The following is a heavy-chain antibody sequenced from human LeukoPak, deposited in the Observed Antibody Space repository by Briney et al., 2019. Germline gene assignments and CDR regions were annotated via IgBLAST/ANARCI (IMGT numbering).Heavy chain of an antibody. CDR2: MNPNSGNT. V-gene: IGHV1-8*01. J-gene: IGHJ6*02. D-gene: IGHD2-21*02. CDR1: GYTFTSYD. Sequence: GASVKVSCKASGYTFTSYDINWVRQATGQGLEWMGWMNPNSGNTGYAQKFQGRVTMTRNTSISTAYMELSSLRSEDTAVYYCANLAYCGGDCYYSGDYYYYGMDVWGQGTTVTVS. CDR3: ANLAYCGGDCYYSGDYYYYGMDV.